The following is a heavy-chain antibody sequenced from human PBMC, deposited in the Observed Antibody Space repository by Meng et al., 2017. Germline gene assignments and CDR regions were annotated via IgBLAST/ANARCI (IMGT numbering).Heavy chain of an antibody. CDR2: INTNTGNP. J-gene: IGHJ4*02. V-gene: IGHV7-4-1*02. D-gene: IGHD5-24*01. Sequence: GESLMISCAAAGFTFSSYAMNWVRQAPGQGLEWMGWINTNTGNPTYAQGFTGRFVFSLDTSVSTAYLQISSLKAEDTAVYYCARVEMAYNWGDDYWGQGTMVTVSS. CDR1: GFTFSSYA. CDR3: ARVEMAYNWGDDY.